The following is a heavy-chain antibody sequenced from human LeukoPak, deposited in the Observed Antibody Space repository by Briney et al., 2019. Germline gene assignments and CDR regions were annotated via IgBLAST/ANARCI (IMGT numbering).Heavy chain of an antibody. CDR3: ARVSGSYRGAIDY. J-gene: IGHJ4*02. D-gene: IGHD1-26*01. CDR2: ISTYNNNT. Sequence: ASVKVSCKASGYTFTSYGISWVRQAPGQGLKWLGWISTYNNNTHYAQKFQVRATMTTDTSTSTAYMELRSLRSDDTAVYHCARVSGSYRGAIDYWGQGTLVTVSS. CDR1: GYTFTSYG. V-gene: IGHV1-18*01.